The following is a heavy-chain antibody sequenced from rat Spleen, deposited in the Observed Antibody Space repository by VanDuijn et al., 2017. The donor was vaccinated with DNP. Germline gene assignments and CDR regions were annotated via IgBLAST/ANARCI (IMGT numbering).Heavy chain of an antibody. CDR2: ISNTGVHT. CDR3: TSNPHVRTAAPFDY. D-gene: IGHD3-8*01. J-gene: IGHJ2*01. CDR1: GFIFSNYW. V-gene: IGHV5-31*01. Sequence: EVQLVESGGGPVQPGRSLKLSCVASGFIFSNYWMTWIRQAPGKGLEWVASISNTGVHTYYSDYVKGRFSLSRDNAKSILYLQLNSLRSEDTATYYCTSNPHVRTAAPFDYWGQGVMVTVSS.